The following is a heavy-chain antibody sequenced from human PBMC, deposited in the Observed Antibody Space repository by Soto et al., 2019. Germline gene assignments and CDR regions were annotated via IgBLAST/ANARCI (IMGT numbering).Heavy chain of an antibody. D-gene: IGHD3-3*01. CDR1: GFTFSSYG. CDR3: AKAARITIFGVAAYYMDV. Sequence: QVQLVESGGGVVQPGRSLRLSCAASGFTFSSYGMHWVRQAPGKGLEWVAVISYDGSNKYYADSVKGRFTISRDNSKNTLYLQMNSLRAEDTAVYYCAKAARITIFGVAAYYMDVWGKGTTVTVSS. CDR2: ISYDGSNK. V-gene: IGHV3-30*18. J-gene: IGHJ6*03.